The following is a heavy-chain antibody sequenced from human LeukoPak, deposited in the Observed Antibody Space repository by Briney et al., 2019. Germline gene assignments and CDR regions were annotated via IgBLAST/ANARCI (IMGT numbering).Heavy chain of an antibody. Sequence: ASVKVSCKASGYTFTGYYMHWVRQAPGQGLEWMGWINPNSGGTNYAQKLQGRVTMTTDTSTSTAYMELRSLRSDDTAVYYCAREAGYPGPFDYWGQGTLVTVSS. CDR3: AREAGYPGPFDY. CDR1: GYTFTGYY. CDR2: INPNSGGT. V-gene: IGHV1-2*02. D-gene: IGHD5-12*01. J-gene: IGHJ4*02.